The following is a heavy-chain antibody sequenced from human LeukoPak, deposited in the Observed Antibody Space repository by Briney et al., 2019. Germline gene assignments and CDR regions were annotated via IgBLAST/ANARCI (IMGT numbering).Heavy chain of an antibody. D-gene: IGHD3-22*01. CDR1: GYTFTSYG. CDR2: ISTNSGYT. V-gene: IGHV1-18*01. J-gene: IGHJ5*02. CDR3: ARDYFHSSGSYYYCFDP. Sequence: ASVKVSCKPSGYTFTSYGISWVRQAPGQGLEWMGWISTNSGYTKYAQKFQDRVTTTTDTSTSTSYMELRSLRSDDTAVYYCARDYFHSSGSYYYCFDPWGQGTLVTVSS.